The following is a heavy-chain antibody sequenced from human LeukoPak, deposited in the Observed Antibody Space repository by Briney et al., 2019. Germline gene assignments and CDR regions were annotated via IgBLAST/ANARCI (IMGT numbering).Heavy chain of an antibody. Sequence: ASVKVSCKASGYTFTGYYMHWVRQDPGQGLEWMGWINPNSGGTNYAQKFQGRVTMTRDTSISTAYMELSRLRSDDTAVYYCVGAYGSGSYLGDYYYYYMDVWGKGTTVTVSS. J-gene: IGHJ6*03. D-gene: IGHD3-10*01. V-gene: IGHV1-2*02. CDR2: INPNSGGT. CDR3: VGAYGSGSYLGDYYYYYMDV. CDR1: GYTFTGYY.